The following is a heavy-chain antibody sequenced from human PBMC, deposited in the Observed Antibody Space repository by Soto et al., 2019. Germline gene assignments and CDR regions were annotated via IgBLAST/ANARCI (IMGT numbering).Heavy chain of an antibody. D-gene: IGHD3-10*01. CDR2: MNPNSGNT. J-gene: IGHJ6*03. Sequence: QVQLVQSGAEVKKPGASVKVSCKASGYTFTSYDINWVRQATGQGLEWMGGMNPNSGNTGYAQKVQGRVTMIQNTFISTAYMAQRSPGSEDTDADYCASGRLRGSNYSYYYLDVWGRGTTL. V-gene: IGHV1-8*01. CDR3: ASGRLRGSNYSYYYLDV. CDR1: GYTFTSYD.